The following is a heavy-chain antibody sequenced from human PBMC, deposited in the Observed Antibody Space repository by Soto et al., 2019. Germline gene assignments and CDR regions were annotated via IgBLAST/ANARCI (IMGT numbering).Heavy chain of an antibody. CDR3: ARVNYSYMDV. Sequence: QVQLQESGPGLVKLSQTLSLTCTVSGCSISSSNYYWSWIRQHPGKGLEWIGNINYSGSTYYNPTLKSRVTTSVATSKNQFSLRLSSVTAADTAVYFCARVNYSYMDVWGKGTTVTVSS. CDR2: INYSGST. V-gene: IGHV4-31*03. J-gene: IGHJ6*03. CDR1: GCSISSSNYY.